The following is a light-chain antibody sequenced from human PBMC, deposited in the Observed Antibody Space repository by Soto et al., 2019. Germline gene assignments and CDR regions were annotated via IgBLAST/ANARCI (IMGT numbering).Light chain of an antibody. J-gene: IGKJ4*01. CDR2: DAS. CDR1: QSVSSY. V-gene: IGKV3-11*01. Sequence: EIVLTQSPATLSLSPGERATLSCRASQSVSSYLAWYQQKPGQAPNLLIYDASNRATGIPARFSGSGSGTDFTLTISSLEPEDFAVYYCQQRSNWLTFGGGTKVEIK. CDR3: QQRSNWLT.